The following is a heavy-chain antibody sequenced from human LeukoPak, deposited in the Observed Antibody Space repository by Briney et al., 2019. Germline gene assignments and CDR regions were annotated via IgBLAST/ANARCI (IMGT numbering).Heavy chain of an antibody. V-gene: IGHV3-7*03. Sequence: GGSLRLSCAASGFTFSSYWTSWVRQAPGKGLEWVANIKQDGSEKYYVDSVKGRFTISRDNAKNSLYLQMNSLRAEDTAVYYCTSEIAAAGDPVDYWGQGTLVTVSS. J-gene: IGHJ4*02. CDR3: TSEIAAAGDPVDY. CDR1: GFTFSSYW. D-gene: IGHD6-13*01. CDR2: IKQDGSEK.